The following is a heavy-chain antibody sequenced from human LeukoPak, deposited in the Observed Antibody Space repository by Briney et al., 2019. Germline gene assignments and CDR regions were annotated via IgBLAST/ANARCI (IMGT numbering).Heavy chain of an antibody. CDR3: ARSRRDSWGSIEYYFDY. CDR1: GGSISSYY. V-gene: IGHV4-59*08. CDR2: IYHSGST. J-gene: IGHJ4*02. D-gene: IGHD7-27*01. Sequence: TSETLSLTCTVSGGSISSYYWSWIRRPPGKGLEWIGSIYHSGSTYYNPSLKSRVTISVDTSKNQFSLKLSSVTAADTAVYYCARSRRDSWGSIEYYFDYWGQGTLVTVSS.